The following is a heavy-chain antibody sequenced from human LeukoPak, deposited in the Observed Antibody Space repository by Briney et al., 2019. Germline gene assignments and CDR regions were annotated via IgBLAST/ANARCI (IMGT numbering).Heavy chain of an antibody. D-gene: IGHD3-22*01. CDR1: GGSISSYY. CDR3: ARGQYYYDSSGYYSLLFDY. CDR2: IYYSGST. J-gene: IGHJ4*02. Sequence: SETLSLTCTVSGGSISSYYWSWIWQPPGKGLEWLGYIYYSGSTNYNPSLKSRVTISVDTSKNQFSLKLSSVTAADTAVYYCARGQYYYDSSGYYSLLFDYWGQGTLVTVSS. V-gene: IGHV4-59*01.